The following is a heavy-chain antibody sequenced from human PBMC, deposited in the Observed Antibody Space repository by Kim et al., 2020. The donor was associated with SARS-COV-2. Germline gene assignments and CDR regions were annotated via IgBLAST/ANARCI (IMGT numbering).Heavy chain of an antibody. CDR1: GFTFSSYS. CDR2: ISSSSSYI. V-gene: IGHV3-21*01. CDR3: AREIVVGSPPHY. J-gene: IGHJ4*02. D-gene: IGHD3-22*01. Sequence: GGSLRLSCAASGFTFSSYSMNWVRQAPGKGLEWVSSISSSSSYIYYADSVKGRFTISRDNAKNSLYLQMNSLRAEDTAVYYCAREIVVGSPPHYWGQGTLVTVSS.